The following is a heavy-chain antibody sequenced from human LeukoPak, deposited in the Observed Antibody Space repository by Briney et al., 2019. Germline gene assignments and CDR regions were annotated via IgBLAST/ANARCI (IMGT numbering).Heavy chain of an antibody. V-gene: IGHV6-1*01. J-gene: IGHJ4*02. D-gene: IGHD3-22*01. CDR3: ARAFYDSSGYYSPLRY. Sequence: SQTLSLTCAISGDSVSSNTAAWNWIRQSPSRGLEWLGRTYYRSKWYNDYAVSVKSRITINPDTSKNQFSLKLSSVTAADTAVYYCARAFYDSSGYYSPLRYWGQGTLVTVSS. CDR1: GDSVSSNTAA. CDR2: TYYRSKWYN.